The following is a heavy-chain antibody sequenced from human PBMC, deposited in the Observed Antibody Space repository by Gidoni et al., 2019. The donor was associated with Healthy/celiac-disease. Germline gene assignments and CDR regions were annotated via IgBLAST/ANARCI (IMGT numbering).Heavy chain of an antibody. J-gene: IGHJ6*02. CDR2: ISAYNGNT. V-gene: IGHV1-18*04. Sequence: QVQLVQSGAEVKKPGASVTVSCKASGYTLTSYGIRWVCQAPAKGLEWMGWISAYNGNTNYAQKLQGRVTMTTDTSTSTAYMELRSLRSDDTAVYYCARDSVVTVFYYYYGMDVWGQGTTVTVSS. CDR3: ARDSVVTVFYYYYGMDV. CDR1: GYTLTSYG. D-gene: IGHD2-8*01.